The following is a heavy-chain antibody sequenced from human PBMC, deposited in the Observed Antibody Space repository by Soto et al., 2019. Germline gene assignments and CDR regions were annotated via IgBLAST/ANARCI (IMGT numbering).Heavy chain of an antibody. CDR2: IKSKTDGGTT. CDR3: TGIAAADDDAFDI. Sequence: GGSLRLSCAASGFTFSNAWMSWVRQAPGKGLEWVGRIKSKTDGGTTDYAAPVKGRFTISRDDSKNTLYLQMNSLKTEDTAVYYCTGIAAADDDAFDIWGQGTMVTVSS. V-gene: IGHV3-15*01. J-gene: IGHJ3*02. CDR1: GFTFSNAW. D-gene: IGHD6-13*01.